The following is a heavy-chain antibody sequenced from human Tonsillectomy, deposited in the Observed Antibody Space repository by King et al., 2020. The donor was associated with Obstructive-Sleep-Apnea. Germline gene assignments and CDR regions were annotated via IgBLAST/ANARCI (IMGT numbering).Heavy chain of an antibody. CDR1: GGSISSYY. D-gene: IGHD3-22*01. CDR3: ARRRYDSSGYDAFDI. Sequence: VQLQESGPGLVKPSETLSLTCTVSGGSISSYYWSWIRQPPGKGLEWIGYIYYSGSTNYNVSPKSRVTISADTSKNQFSLQLSSVTAADTAVYYCARRRYDSSGYDAFDIWGQGTMVTVSS. V-gene: IGHV4-59*08. J-gene: IGHJ3*02. CDR2: IYYSGST.